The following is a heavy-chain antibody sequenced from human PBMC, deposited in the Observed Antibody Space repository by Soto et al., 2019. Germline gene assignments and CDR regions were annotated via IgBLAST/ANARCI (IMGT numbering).Heavy chain of an antibody. Sequence: ASVKVSCKASGYNFSEYDINWVRQATGLGLEWMGWMNPNTGNTRYAQKFQGRFTMTRDTSISTVYMELGSLTSEDTAVYYCARGRLATLTDFWGQGTPVTVSS. V-gene: IGHV1-8*01. J-gene: IGHJ4*02. CDR2: MNPNTGNT. D-gene: IGHD5-12*01. CDR3: ARGRLATLTDF. CDR1: GYNFSEYD.